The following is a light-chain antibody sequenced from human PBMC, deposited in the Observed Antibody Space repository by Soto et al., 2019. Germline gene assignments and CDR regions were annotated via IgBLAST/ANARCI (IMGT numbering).Light chain of an antibody. Sequence: DIQMTQSASSLCAFVGDRVTIXCRASQSLCNGLDWYQQRTGKAPKHLFYNASSLKSAVTSRLSGSGYGKEFNITISSLQPDDFATYVCQQYQTYSTFGQGTRLEIK. CDR2: NAS. CDR3: QQYQTYST. V-gene: IGKV1-5*03. CDR1: QSLCNG. J-gene: IGKJ5*01.